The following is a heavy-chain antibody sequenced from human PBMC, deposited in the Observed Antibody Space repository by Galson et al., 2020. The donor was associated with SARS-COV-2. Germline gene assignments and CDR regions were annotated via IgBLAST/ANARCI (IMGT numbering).Heavy chain of an antibody. CDR1: GFTFSDFY. V-gene: IGHV3-11*01. D-gene: IGHD3-10*01. CDR3: VRDGHPYGAGRYQR. CDR2: ISGSGGTI. J-gene: IGHJ1*01. Sequence: GGSLRLSCEASGFTFSDFYMAWIRQAPGKGLELIADISGSGGTIHYTDAVKGRFTISRDNANYSLFLEMHSLRAEDTAAYYCVRDGHPYGAGRYQRGGQGTPVTVSS.